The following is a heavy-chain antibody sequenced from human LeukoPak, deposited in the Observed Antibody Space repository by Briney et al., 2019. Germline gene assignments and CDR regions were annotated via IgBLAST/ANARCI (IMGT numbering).Heavy chain of an antibody. J-gene: IGHJ4*02. CDR1: GFTFSSYS. D-gene: IGHD2-2*01. V-gene: IGHV3-21*01. CDR3: ARVPRSSTSCLDY. CDR2: ISSSSSYI. Sequence: NTGGSLRLSCAASGFTFSSYSTNWVRQAPGKGLEWVSSISSSSSYIYYADSVKGRFTISRDNAKNSLYLQMNSLRAEDTAVYYCARVPRSSTSCLDYWGQGTLVTVSS.